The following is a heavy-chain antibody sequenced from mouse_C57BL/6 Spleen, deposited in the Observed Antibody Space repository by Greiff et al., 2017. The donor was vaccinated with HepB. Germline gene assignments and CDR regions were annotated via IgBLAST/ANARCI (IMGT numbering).Heavy chain of an antibody. D-gene: IGHD2-4*01. V-gene: IGHV1-26*01. J-gene: IGHJ2*01. CDR2: INPNNGGT. CDR1: GYTFTDYY. CDR3: ARSGNYDYDGRGDY. Sequence: EVQLQQSGPELVKPGASVKISCKASGYTFTDYYMNWVKQSHGKSLEWIGDINPNNGGTSYNQKFKGKATLTVDKSSSTAYMELRSLTSEDSAVYYWARSGNYDYDGRGDYGGQGTTLTVSS.